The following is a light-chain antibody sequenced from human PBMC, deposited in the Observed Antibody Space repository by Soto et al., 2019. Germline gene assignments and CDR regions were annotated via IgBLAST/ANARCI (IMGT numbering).Light chain of an antibody. V-gene: IGKV1-5*01. J-gene: IGKJ1*01. CDR2: AAS. Sequence: DIQMTQSPSTLSASVGDTVTITCRASESIDNWLAWYQQKPGKAPKLLIFAASTLVRGVPSRFSGRGSGTEFTLTISSLNADDYATFYCQQYITDWTVGQGTKV. CDR1: ESIDNW. CDR3: QQYITDWT.